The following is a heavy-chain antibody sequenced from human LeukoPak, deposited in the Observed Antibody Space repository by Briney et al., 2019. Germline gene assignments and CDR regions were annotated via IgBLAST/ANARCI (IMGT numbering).Heavy chain of an antibody. Sequence: SETLSLICNVSGDSITSYYWSWIRQPPGKGLEWIGHIYYSGSTNYNPSLKSRVTISVDTSKNQFSLKMSSVTAADTAVYYCARSRDGYNQNTPLYYWGQGILVTVSS. D-gene: IGHD5-24*01. CDR1: GDSITSYY. CDR2: IYYSGST. CDR3: ARSRDGYNQNTPLYY. J-gene: IGHJ4*02. V-gene: IGHV4-59*01.